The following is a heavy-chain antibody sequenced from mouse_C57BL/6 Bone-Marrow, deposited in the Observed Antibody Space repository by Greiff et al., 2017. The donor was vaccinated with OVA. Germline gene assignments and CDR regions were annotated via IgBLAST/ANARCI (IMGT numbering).Heavy chain of an antibody. V-gene: IGHV1-15*01. J-gene: IGHJ2*01. D-gene: IGHD1-1*01. CDR3: TTVLITTVVDYFDY. Sequence: VQLQQSGAELVRPGASVTLSCKASGYTFTDYEMHWVKQTPVHGLEWIGAIDPETGGTAYNQKFKGKAILTADKSSSTAYMELRSLTSEDSAVYYCTTVLITTVVDYFDYWGQGTTLTVSS. CDR1: GYTFTDYE. CDR2: IDPETGGT.